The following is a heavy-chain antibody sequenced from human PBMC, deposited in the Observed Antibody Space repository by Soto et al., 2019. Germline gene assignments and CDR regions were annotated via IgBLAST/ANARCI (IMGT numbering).Heavy chain of an antibody. V-gene: IGHV1-69*13. CDR2: IIPIFGTA. D-gene: IGHD3-22*01. CDR3: ARDRSYYDSSGYPNWFDP. J-gene: IGHJ5*02. CDR1: GGTFSSYA. Sequence: ASVKVSCKASGGTFSSYAISWVRQAPGKGLEWMGGIIPIFGTANYAQKFQGRVTITADESTSTAYMELSSLRSEDTAVYYCARDRSYYDSSGYPNWFDPWGQGTLVTVSS.